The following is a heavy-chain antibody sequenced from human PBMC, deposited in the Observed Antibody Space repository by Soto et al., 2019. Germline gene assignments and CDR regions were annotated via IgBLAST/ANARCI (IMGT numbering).Heavy chain of an antibody. J-gene: IGHJ4*02. V-gene: IGHV4-4*07. D-gene: IGHD1-26*01. CDR3: TRGPRADSSGTGAH. CDR1: GGSINSYS. Sequence: KPSETLSLTCTVSGGSINSYSWNWIRQPAGKGLEWIGRIFTSGSTNYNPSLRSRVTVSIDTSKNQFSLRLGSVAAADTAIYYCTRGPRADSSGTGAHWGQGTPVTVSS. CDR2: IFTSGST.